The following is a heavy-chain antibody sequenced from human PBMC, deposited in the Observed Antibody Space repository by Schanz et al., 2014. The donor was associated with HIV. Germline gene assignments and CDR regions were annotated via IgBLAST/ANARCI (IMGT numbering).Heavy chain of an antibody. V-gene: IGHV3-30*03. D-gene: IGHD3-10*01. CDR1: GFSFSSFS. J-gene: IGHJ4*02. CDR3: VRGLLFQGFFDS. Sequence: VHLVESGGGLVEPGGSLRLSCEASGFSFSSFSMNWVRQAPGKGLEWVASISDDESDKYYADSVRGRFTISRDNSKNTLYLQMNSLRAEDTAVYYCVRGLLFQGFFDSWGQGALVTVSS. CDR2: ISDDESDK.